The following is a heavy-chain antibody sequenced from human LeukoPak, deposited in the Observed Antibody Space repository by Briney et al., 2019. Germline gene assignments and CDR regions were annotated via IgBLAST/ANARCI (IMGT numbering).Heavy chain of an antibody. CDR2: FDPEDGET. J-gene: IGHJ5*02. Sequence: ASVKVSCKVSGYTLTESSMHWVRQAPGKGLEWMGGFDPEDGETIYAQKFQGRVTMTEDTSTDTAYMELSSLRSEDTAVYYCATDHCSSTSCYYWFDLWGQGTLVTVSS. V-gene: IGHV1-24*01. D-gene: IGHD2-2*01. CDR1: GYTLTESS. CDR3: ATDHCSSTSCYYWFDL.